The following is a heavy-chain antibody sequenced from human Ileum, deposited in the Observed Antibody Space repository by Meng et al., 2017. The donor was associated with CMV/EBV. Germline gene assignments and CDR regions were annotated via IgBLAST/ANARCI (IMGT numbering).Heavy chain of an antibody. CDR3: ARFYGGGAFDF. CDR2: SYVGGNA. D-gene: IGHD4-23*01. J-gene: IGHJ3*01. Sequence: GESLKISCAASGFSFNTYWMHWVRQAPGKGLEWVSFSYVGGNANYADSAKGRFTISRDNSKNTLYLQMSNLRVDDTAVYYCARFYGGGAFDFWGQGTLVTVSS. CDR1: GFSFNTYW. V-gene: IGHV3-53*01.